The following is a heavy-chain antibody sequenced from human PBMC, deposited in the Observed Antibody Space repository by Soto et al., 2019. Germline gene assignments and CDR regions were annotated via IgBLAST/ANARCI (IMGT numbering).Heavy chain of an antibody. D-gene: IGHD6-13*01. J-gene: IGHJ4*02. CDR3: ALVCWYKHRDFDH. V-gene: IGHV2-5*02. CDR2: FYWDENK. Sequence: SGPTLVNPTQTLTLTCTLSGISLNAGGVGVGWIRQPPGKALECLALFYWDENKYYSPSLKNRLTIAKDTSNNQVVLRMTNMDPADTATYYCALVCWYKHRDFDHWGQGTLVTVSS. CDR1: GISLNAGGVG.